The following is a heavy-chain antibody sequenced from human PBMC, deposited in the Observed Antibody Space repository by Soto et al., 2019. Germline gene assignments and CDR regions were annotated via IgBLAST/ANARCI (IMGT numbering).Heavy chain of an antibody. Sequence: EVQLVESGGGLVKPGGSLRLSCAASGFTFSSYSMNWVRQAPGKGLEWVSSISSSSSYIYYADSVKGRFTISRDNAKNSLYLQINSLRAEDTAVYYCARVEVRYFDWLLFDYWGQGTLVTVSS. D-gene: IGHD3-9*01. J-gene: IGHJ4*02. CDR3: ARVEVRYFDWLLFDY. V-gene: IGHV3-21*01. CDR2: ISSSSSYI. CDR1: GFTFSSYS.